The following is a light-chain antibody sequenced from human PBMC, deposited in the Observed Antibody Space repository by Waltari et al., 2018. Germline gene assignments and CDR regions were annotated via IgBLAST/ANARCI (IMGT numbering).Light chain of an antibody. CDR1: QSISSW. CDR2: KAS. Sequence: DIQMTQSPSSLSASVGDTVTITCRASQSISSWLDWYQQKPGKAPKLLIDKASSLQSGVPSRFSGSGSGTEFTLTISSLQPEDFATYYCLQYSSSPWTFGQGTKVEIK. CDR3: LQYSSSPWT. V-gene: IGKV1-12*01. J-gene: IGKJ1*01.